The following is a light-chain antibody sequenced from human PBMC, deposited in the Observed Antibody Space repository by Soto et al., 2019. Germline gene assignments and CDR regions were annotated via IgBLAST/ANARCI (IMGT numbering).Light chain of an antibody. Sequence: EIVLTQSPGTLSLSPGERATLSCRASQRVSGSYLAWYQQKPGQAPSLLIYGASTRATGIPDRFSGGGSGTDFNLTISRLEPEDFAVYYCQQYGSSPKTFGQGTKVEIK. CDR2: GAS. J-gene: IGKJ1*01. CDR3: QQYGSSPKT. CDR1: QRVSGSY. V-gene: IGKV3-20*01.